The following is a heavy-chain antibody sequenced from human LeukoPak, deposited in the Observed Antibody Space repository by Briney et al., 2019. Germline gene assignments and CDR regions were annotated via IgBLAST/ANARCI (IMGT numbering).Heavy chain of an antibody. Sequence: GGSLRLSCAASGFTFSSYEMNWVRQAPGKGLEWVSYISSSGSTIYYADSVGGRFTISRDNAKNSLYLQMNSLRAEDTAVYYCARDRTGTLTVNWFDPWGQGTLVTVSS. CDR1: GFTFSSYE. D-gene: IGHD1-7*01. CDR3: ARDRTGTLTVNWFDP. J-gene: IGHJ5*02. V-gene: IGHV3-48*03. CDR2: ISSSGSTI.